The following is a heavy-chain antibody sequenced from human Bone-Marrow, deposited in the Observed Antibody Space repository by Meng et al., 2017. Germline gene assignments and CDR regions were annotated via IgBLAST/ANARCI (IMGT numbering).Heavy chain of an antibody. D-gene: IGHD2-21*02. J-gene: IGHJ4*02. Sequence: QVQLQESGPGLVKPSETLSLTCTVSGGSISTYYWSWIRQSSEKGLEWIGYINYSGRTNYIPSLRSRATISVDPSKNQFSLNLRSVTAADTAVYYCARGPSHGGSYSDYWGQGTLVTVSS. CDR2: INYSGRT. V-gene: IGHV4-59*01. CDR1: GGSISTYY. CDR3: ARGPSHGGSYSDY.